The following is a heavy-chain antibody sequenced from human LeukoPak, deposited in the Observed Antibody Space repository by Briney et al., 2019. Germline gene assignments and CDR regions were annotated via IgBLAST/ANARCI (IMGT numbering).Heavy chain of an antibody. Sequence: GGSLRLSCAASGFTFSSYAMSWVRQAPGKGLEWVSSISSSSSYIYYADSVKGRFTISRDNAKNSLYLQMNSLRAEDTAVYYCASCIAAATDYWGQGTLVTVSS. D-gene: IGHD6-13*01. V-gene: IGHV3-21*01. CDR1: GFTFSSYA. CDR2: ISSSSSYI. CDR3: ASCIAAATDY. J-gene: IGHJ4*02.